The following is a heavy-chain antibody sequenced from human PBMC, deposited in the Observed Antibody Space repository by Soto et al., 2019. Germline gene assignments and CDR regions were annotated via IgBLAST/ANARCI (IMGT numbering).Heavy chain of an antibody. V-gene: IGHV4-59*01. D-gene: IGHD4-17*01. CDR1: GGSISSYY. CDR2: IYYSGST. Sequence: QVQLQESGPGLVKPSETLSLTCTVSGGSISSYYWSWIRQPPGKGLEWIGYIYYSGSTNYNPFLKSRVTISVDTSKNQFSLKLSSVTAADTAVYYCARDGYGDYGGAFDIWGQGTMVTVSS. CDR3: ARDGYGDYGGAFDI. J-gene: IGHJ3*02.